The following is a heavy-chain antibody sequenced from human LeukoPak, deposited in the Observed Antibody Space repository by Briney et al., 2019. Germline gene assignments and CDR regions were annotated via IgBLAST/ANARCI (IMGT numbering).Heavy chain of an antibody. CDR2: INSDGSST. CDR1: GFTFSSHW. V-gene: IGHV3-74*01. D-gene: IGHD1-14*01. Sequence: PGGSLRLSCAASGFTFSSHWMHWVRQAPGKGLVWVSRINSDGSSTSYADSVKGRFTISRDNAKNTLYLQMNSLRAEDTAVYYCAREREAGYAFDIWGQGTMVTVSS. CDR3: AREREAGYAFDI. J-gene: IGHJ3*02.